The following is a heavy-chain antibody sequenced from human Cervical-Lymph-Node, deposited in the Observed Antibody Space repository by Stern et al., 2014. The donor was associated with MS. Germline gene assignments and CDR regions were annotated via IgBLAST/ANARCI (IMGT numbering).Heavy chain of an antibody. CDR2: INPSGGST. CDR1: GYTFTSYY. J-gene: IGHJ4*02. D-gene: IGHD2-15*01. V-gene: IGHV1-46*01. Sequence: VQLVESGAEVKKPGASVKVSCKASGYTFTSYYMHWVRQAPGQGLERMGIINPSGGSTSYAQKFQGRVTMTRDTSTSTVYMELSSLRSEDTAVYYCARAYCSGGSCYLAFDYWGQGTLVTVSS. CDR3: ARAYCSGGSCYLAFDY.